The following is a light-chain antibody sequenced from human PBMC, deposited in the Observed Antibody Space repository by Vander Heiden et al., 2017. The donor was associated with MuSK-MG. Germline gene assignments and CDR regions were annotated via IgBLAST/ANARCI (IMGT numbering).Light chain of an antibody. J-gene: IGKJ2*01. V-gene: IGKV3-15*01. Sequence: EIVMTQSPATLSVSPGERATLSCRASQSVSTNLAWYQQKPGQAPRLLIYGASTRAIDIPARFSGSGSGTEFTLSISSLQSEDFAVYYCQQYSNWPPYTFGQGTKLEIK. CDR3: QQYSNWPPYT. CDR2: GAS. CDR1: QSVSTN.